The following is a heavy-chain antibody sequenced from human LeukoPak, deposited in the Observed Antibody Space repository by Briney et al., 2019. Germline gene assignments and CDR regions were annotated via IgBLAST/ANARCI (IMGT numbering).Heavy chain of an antibody. CDR2: ICRGGKS. CDR3: ARHGSYWLNWFGP. V-gene: IGHV4-30-2*03. CDR1: GISVSYGGYC. Sequence: SETLSLTCSVSGISVSYGGYCWSWIRQAPAKGLEWIGYICRGGKSDYNPSLESRVTISVDTSKNQFSLKLSSVTAAATAVYYCARHGSYWLNWFGPWGQGTLVTVSS. D-gene: IGHD1-26*01. J-gene: IGHJ5*02.